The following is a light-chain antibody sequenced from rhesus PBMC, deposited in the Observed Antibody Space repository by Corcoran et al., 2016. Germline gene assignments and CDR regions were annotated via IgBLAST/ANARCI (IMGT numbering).Light chain of an antibody. V-gene: IGLV7-80*01. J-gene: IGLJ1*01. Sequence: QAVVTQEPTMTVSPGGTVTLTCGSTTGAVTSGHYPNWFQQKPGQVPRPVIFDTTKRHSWTPVRCSGSLIGDKAALTLSHAQPEDEADYYCWLFFEGIHKFGPGTRLTVL. CDR3: WLFFEGIHK. CDR1: TGAVTSGHY. CDR2: DTT.